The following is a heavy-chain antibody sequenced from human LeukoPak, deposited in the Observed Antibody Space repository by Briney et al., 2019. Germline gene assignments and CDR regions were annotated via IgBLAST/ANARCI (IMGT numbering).Heavy chain of an antibody. D-gene: IGHD2/OR15-2a*01. J-gene: IGHJ3*02. CDR3: ARDRVLHSMAQDAFDI. V-gene: IGHV1-18*01. CDR2: ISAYNGNT. Sequence: ASVKVSCKASGYTFTSYGISWVRQAPGQGLEWMGWISAYNGNTNYAQKLQGRATMTTDTSTSTAYMELRSLRSDDTAVYYCARDRVLHSMAQDAFDIWGQGTMVTVSS. CDR1: GYTFTSYG.